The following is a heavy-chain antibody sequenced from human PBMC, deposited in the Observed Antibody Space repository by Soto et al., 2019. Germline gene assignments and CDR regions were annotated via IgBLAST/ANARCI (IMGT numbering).Heavy chain of an antibody. D-gene: IGHD1-26*01. CDR2: VFHSGIT. V-gene: IGHV4-59*01. CDR3: ARDQNGSPYSDY. CDR1: GGSITSYY. J-gene: IGHJ4*02. Sequence: QVQLQESGPGLVKPSETLSLTCTVSGGSITSYYWSWIRQPPGKGLEWIGYVFHSGITGYNPSLKSRVTISVDASKNLFSLKLISVTAADTAVYYCARDQNGSPYSDYWGQGTLVTVSS.